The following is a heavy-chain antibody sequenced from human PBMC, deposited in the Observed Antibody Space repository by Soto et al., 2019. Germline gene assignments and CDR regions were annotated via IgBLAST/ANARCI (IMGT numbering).Heavy chain of an antibody. CDR2: IYHSGST. CDR3: ARSERTYYYDSSGYYFDY. D-gene: IGHD3-22*01. CDR1: GYSISSGYY. J-gene: IGHJ4*02. V-gene: IGHV4-38-2*01. Sequence: TSETLSLTCAVSGYSISSGYYWGWIRQPPGKGLEWIGSIYHSGSTYYTPSLKSRVTISVDTSKNQFSLKLSSVTAADTAVYYCARSERTYYYDSSGYYFDYWGQGTLVTVSS.